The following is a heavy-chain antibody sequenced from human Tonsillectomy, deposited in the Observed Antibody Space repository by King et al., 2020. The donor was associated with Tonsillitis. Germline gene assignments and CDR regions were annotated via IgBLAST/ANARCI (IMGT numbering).Heavy chain of an antibody. D-gene: IGHD6-19*01. Sequence: VQLVESGGGLVQPGGSLRLSCAASGFTCSNYAMSWVRQAPGKGLEWVSAFSGSGGYTSYADSVKGRFTISRDNSKNTLYLQMNSLRAEDTAVYYCAKLGYGIAVAGLVDYWGQGTLVTVSS. CDR1: GFTCSNYA. CDR3: AKLGYGIAVAGLVDY. CDR2: FSGSGGYT. V-gene: IGHV3-23*04. J-gene: IGHJ4*02.